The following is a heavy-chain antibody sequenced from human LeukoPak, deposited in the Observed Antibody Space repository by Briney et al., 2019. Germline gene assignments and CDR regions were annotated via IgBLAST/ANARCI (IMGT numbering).Heavy chain of an antibody. CDR1: GGSFSSSNS. D-gene: IGHD2-21*01. CDR3: ARAPIVVELNAFDI. CDR2: IYHSGST. V-gene: IGHV4-4*02. J-gene: IGHJ3*02. Sequence: SETLSLTCAVSGGSFSSSNSWSWVRQPPGKGLEWIGEIYHSGSTNYNPSLKSRVTISVDKSKNQFSLKLSSVTAADTAVYYCARAPIVVELNAFDIWGQGTLVTVSS.